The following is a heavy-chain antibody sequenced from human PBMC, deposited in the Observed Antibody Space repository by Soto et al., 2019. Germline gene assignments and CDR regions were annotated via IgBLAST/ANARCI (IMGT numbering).Heavy chain of an antibody. V-gene: IGHV4-31*03. CDR2: IYYSGST. J-gene: IGHJ4*02. CDR3: ARVAAERDYIWGSYRQLDY. D-gene: IGHD3-16*02. CDR1: GGSISSGGYY. Sequence: QVQLQESGPGLVKPSQTLSLTCTVSGGSISSGGYYWSWIRQHPGKGLEWIGYIYYSGSTYYNPSLKSRVTISVDTSKNQFSLKLSSVTAADTAVYYCARVAAERDYIWGSYRQLDYWGQGTLVTVSS.